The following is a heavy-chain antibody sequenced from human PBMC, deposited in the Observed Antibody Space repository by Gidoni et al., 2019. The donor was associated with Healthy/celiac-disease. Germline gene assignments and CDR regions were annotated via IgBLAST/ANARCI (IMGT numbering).Heavy chain of an antibody. CDR3: AHSRYYYDSSGYYYAPHNGWFDP. J-gene: IGHJ5*02. CDR2: IDWNDDN. D-gene: IGHD3-22*01. Sequence: QITLKESGPPLVKLTQTLTLTCTFSGFSLSPRGVGAGWLRQPPGKALVWLALIDWNDDNRYSPYLKSRLTITKDTTKNQVVLTMTNTDPGDTATYYRAHSRYYYDSSGYYYAPHNGWFDPWGQGTLVTVSS. CDR1: GFSLSPRGVG. V-gene: IGHV2-5*01.